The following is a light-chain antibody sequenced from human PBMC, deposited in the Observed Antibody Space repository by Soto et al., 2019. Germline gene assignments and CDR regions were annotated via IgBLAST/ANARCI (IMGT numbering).Light chain of an antibody. CDR3: QQYAWSPLT. J-gene: IGKJ3*01. Sequence: EMVLTQSPGTLSLSPGERATLSCWASQSVSRNYLAWYQHKPGQAPRLLISAASIRATGIPDRFSGSGSGTDFTLAISRLEPEDVAVYYCQQYAWSPLTFGPGTTVDIK. V-gene: IGKV3-20*01. CDR1: QSVSRNY. CDR2: AAS.